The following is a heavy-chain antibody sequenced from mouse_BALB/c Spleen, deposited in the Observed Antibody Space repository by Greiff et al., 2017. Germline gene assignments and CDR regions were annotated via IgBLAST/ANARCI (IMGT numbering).Heavy chain of an antibody. CDR2: ISDGGSYT. CDR3: ARPGIYYGYDGSSWFAY. Sequence: DVQLQESGGGLVKPGGSLKLSCAASGFTFSDYYMYWVRQTPEKRLEWVATISDGGSYTYYPDTVKGRFTISRDNAKNTLYLQMSSLKSEDTAMYYCARPGIYYGYDGSSWFAYWGQGTLVTVSA. J-gene: IGHJ3*01. D-gene: IGHD2-2*01. CDR1: GFTFSDYY. V-gene: IGHV5-4*02.